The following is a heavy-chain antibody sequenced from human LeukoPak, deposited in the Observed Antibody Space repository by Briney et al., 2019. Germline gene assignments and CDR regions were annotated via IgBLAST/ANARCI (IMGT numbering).Heavy chain of an antibody. J-gene: IGHJ5*02. CDR1: GGSISSYY. D-gene: IGHD1-26*01. Sequence: PSETLSLTCTVSGGSISSYYWSWIRQPPGKGLEWIGYIYYTGSTSYNPSRKSRVTMSLDASKNQFSLELNSVTPADTAVYYCARGGNYWPQWWFDPWGRGTLVSVSS. CDR2: IYYTGST. CDR3: ARGGNYWPQWWFDP. V-gene: IGHV4-59*01.